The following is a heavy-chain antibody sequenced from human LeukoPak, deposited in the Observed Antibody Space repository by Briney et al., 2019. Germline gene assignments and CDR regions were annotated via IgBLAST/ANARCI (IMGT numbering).Heavy chain of an antibody. CDR3: ARRGGDFDY. J-gene: IGHJ4*02. CDR1: GRSLSSYY. V-gene: IGHV4-59*08. Sequence: SQTLSLTCTVSGRSLSSYYWLWIRQPRGRGLEWIGYLYYSGSTNYNPSLKSRVTISVDTSKNQFYLKLSSVTAADTAVYYCARRGGDFDYWGQGTLVTVSS. CDR2: LYYSGST. D-gene: IGHD3-16*01.